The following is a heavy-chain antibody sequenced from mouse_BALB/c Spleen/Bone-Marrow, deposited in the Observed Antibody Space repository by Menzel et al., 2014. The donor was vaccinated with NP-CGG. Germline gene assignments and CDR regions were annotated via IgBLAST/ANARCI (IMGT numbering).Heavy chain of an antibody. V-gene: IGHV1-14*01. CDR1: GYTFTSYV. J-gene: IGHJ2*01. Sequence: VQLQQSGPELVKPGASVKMSGVASGYTFTSYVMHWVKQKPGQGLEWIGYINPFNDGIEYNEKFKVKATLTSDKSSSTAYMELSSLTSEDSAVYYCARGTTVVGDYWGQGTTLTVSS. CDR3: ARGTTVVGDY. CDR2: INPFNDGI. D-gene: IGHD1-1*01.